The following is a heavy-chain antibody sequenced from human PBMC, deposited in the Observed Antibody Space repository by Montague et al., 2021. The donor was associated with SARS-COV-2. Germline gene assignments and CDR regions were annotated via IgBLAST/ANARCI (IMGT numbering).Heavy chain of an antibody. Sequence: SLRLSCAASGFTFSSYEMTWVRQAPGKGLEWVSHISDSGRTTFYADSVTGRFTVSRDNAKNSLYLQMNSLRAEDTAVYFCAREQGYYYGFDLWGQGTLVTVSS. V-gene: IGHV3-48*03. J-gene: IGHJ5*01. CDR3: AREQGYYYGFDL. CDR2: ISDSGRTT. CDR1: GFTFSSYE. D-gene: IGHD3-10*01.